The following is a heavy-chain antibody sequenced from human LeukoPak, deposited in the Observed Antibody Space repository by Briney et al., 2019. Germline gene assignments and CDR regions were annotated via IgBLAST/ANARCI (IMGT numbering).Heavy chain of an antibody. J-gene: IGHJ4*02. V-gene: IGHV4-59*08. CDR2: ISKSGGT. CDR3: ARRPRSMAYYFDY. CDR1: GGSISNYF. D-gene: IGHD2/OR15-2a*01. Sequence: SETLSLTCTVSGGSISNYFWAWIRQPPGKGLEWIGYISKSGGTSYNTSFKSRLTISVDTSKDQFSLRLESVTAADTAVYYCARRPRSMAYYFDYWGQGILVTVSS.